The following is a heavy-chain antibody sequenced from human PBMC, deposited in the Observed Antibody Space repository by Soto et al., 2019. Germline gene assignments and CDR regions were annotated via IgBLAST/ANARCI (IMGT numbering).Heavy chain of an antibody. CDR1: GYRLSTDW. D-gene: IGHD3-9*01. V-gene: IGHV5-51*01. J-gene: IGHJ2*01. Sequence: GESLKISCKGSGYRLSTDWVGWVRQVPGIGLEWMGIIYPLDSDTRYSPSFEGHVIISADKSADTADLHWNSLQASDSATYFCARVRGPRGTGYRYFDLWGRGTLVTVSS. CDR3: ARVRGPRGTGYRYFDL. CDR2: IYPLDSDT.